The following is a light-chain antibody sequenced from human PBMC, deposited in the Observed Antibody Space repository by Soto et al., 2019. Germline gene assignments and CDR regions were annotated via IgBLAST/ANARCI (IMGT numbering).Light chain of an antibody. CDR1: QSVSSNS. CDR3: QQYGRSPLT. J-gene: IGKJ4*01. Sequence: ENVLTQSPGTLSLSPGERATLSCRADQSVSSNSLAWYQHKPGQAPRLLIYGASSRATGIPDRFSGSGSGTDFTLTISRLEPEDFAVYYCQQYGRSPLTFGGGTKVDIK. CDR2: GAS. V-gene: IGKV3-20*01.